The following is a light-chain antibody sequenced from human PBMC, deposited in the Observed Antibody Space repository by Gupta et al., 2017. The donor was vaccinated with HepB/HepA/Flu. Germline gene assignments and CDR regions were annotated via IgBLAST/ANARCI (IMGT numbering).Light chain of an antibody. CDR1: PSIARD. CDR3: QQTYSIPWT. J-gene: IGKJ1*01. Sequence: DIQMTQSPSSLSASGGDRVTITCRSSPSIARDVNWYQQTPGKAPKLLIYAASSLQGGVPSRFSGSGSGTDFSLTISSLQPEDFAAYYCQQTYSIPWTFGLGTKVE. V-gene: IGKV1-39*01. CDR2: AAS.